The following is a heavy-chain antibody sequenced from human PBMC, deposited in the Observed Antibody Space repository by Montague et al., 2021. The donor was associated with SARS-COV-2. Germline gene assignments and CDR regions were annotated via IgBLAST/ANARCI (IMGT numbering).Heavy chain of an antibody. J-gene: IGHJ4*02. CDR3: AHRFAGFFDY. CDR1: GFSLNTPEVA. Sequence: PALVKPTQTLTLTCTFSGFSLNTPEVAVGWIRQPPGKALEWLALINGGDEKRYGPSLQSRLTITRDTSKSQVVLTMTNMDPVDTAKYFCAHRFAGFFDYWGQGTLVTVSS. CDR2: INGGDEK. V-gene: IGHV2-5*05.